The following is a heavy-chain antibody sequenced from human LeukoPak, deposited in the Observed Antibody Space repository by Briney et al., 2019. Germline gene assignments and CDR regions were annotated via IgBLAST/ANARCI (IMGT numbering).Heavy chain of an antibody. CDR2: ISGSGGST. CDR1: GFTFSSYA. V-gene: IGHV3-23*01. Sequence: GGSLRLSCAASGFTFSSYAMSWVRQAPGKGLECVSVISGSGGSTYSADSVKGRFTISRDNSKNTLYLQMNSLRAEDTAVYYCAKDSYSSGWDFDYWGQGTLVTVSS. D-gene: IGHD6-19*01. CDR3: AKDSYSSGWDFDY. J-gene: IGHJ4*02.